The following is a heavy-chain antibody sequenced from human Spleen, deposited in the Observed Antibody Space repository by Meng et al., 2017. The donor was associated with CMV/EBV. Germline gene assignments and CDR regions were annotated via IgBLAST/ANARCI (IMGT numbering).Heavy chain of an antibody. Sequence: GESLKISCAASGFTFTNYGMHWVRQAPGKGLEWVAFIHFDGNNKHYANSVKGRFTISRDNSKNMLFVQMNSLRPEDTAVYYCAGDSGYSFGYWGQGTLVTVSS. CDR3: AGDSGYSFGY. CDR1: GFTFTNYG. D-gene: IGHD5-18*01. V-gene: IGHV3-30*02. CDR2: IHFDGNNK. J-gene: IGHJ4*02.